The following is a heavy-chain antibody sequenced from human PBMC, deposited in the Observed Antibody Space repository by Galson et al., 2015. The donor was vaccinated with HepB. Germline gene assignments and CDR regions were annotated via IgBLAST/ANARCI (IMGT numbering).Heavy chain of an antibody. CDR3: ARAPPAATNWFDP. J-gene: IGHJ5*02. CDR1: GYAFSDYY. D-gene: IGHD2-2*01. V-gene: IGHV1-2*06. Sequence: CKASGYAFSDYYLHWVRQAPGQGLEWMGRINTNTGGASSAQRFQGRVTLTRDTSISTAYMELSSLRSDDTAVYYCARAPPAATNWFDPWGQGTLVTVSS. CDR2: INTNTGGA.